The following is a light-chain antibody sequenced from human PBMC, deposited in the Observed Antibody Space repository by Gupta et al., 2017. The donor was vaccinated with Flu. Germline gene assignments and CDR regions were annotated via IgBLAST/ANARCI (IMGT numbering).Light chain of an antibody. CDR2: ENN. V-gene: IGLV1-51*02. J-gene: IGLJ2*01. Sequence: QKVTTSCAASSSNIGNNYVSWYQQLPGTAPKLLIYENNKRPLGIPNRFSGSKSGTSATLGITGLQTGDEADYYCGTWESSLSALFGGGTKLTVL. CDR1: SSNIGNNY. CDR3: GTWESSLSAL.